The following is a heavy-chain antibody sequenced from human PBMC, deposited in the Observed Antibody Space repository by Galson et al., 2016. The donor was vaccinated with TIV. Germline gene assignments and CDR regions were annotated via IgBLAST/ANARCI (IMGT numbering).Heavy chain of an antibody. J-gene: IGHJ4*02. CDR3: ARNKRGFTRGYGGHFDS. CDR1: GGSFRGYY. V-gene: IGHV4-34*01. CDR2: VNDNGRV. Sequence: SETLSLTCGVNGGSFRGYYWAWIRQSPGMGLEWIGDVNDNGRVDDNPSLKGRVTLSADASTTQFSLKLTSVTAADTGFYYCARNKRGFTRGYGGHFDSWGQGILVTVSS. D-gene: IGHD5-12*01.